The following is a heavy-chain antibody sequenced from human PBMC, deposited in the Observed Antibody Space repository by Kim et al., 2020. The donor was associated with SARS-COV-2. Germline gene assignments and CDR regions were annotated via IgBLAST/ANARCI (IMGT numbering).Heavy chain of an antibody. V-gene: IGHV3-23*01. J-gene: IGHJ4*02. CDR3: VKFALKNRSYSHFDY. D-gene: IGHD3-10*01. Sequence: GGSLRLSCAASGFSFSTYDMGWVRHTPGKGLEWVSAISGRAETTYFAASVKGRFSIFRDNSKKTVTLQMKSLRADDTAVYYCVKFALKNRSYSHFDYWGQGTLVAVSS. CDR2: ISGRAETT. CDR1: GFSFSTYD.